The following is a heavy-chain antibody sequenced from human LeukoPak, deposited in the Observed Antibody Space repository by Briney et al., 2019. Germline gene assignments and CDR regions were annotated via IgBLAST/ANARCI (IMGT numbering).Heavy chain of an antibody. CDR1: GFTFSTYW. J-gene: IGHJ4*02. CDR3: ARDKVSGAWTGSLFDY. V-gene: IGHV3-7*01. Sequence: GGSLRLSCTTSGFTFSTYWMSWVRQAPGEGLEWVAHIKEDGSQKNYGDSVKGRISISRDNAKNSVYLQMNSLTAEDTAVYYCARDKVSGAWTGSLFDYWGQGSLVTVSS. CDR2: IKEDGSQK. D-gene: IGHD1-1*01.